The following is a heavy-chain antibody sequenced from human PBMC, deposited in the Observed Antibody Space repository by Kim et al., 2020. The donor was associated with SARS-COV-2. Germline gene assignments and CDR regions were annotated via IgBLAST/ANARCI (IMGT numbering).Heavy chain of an antibody. CDR2: ISRDGGEI. J-gene: IGHJ4*02. CDR3: VRGQQWLIKN. D-gene: IGHD6-19*01. Sequence: GGSLRLSCAASGFTFDDYAIQWVRQVPGKGLEWVSFISRDGGEIKYADSVKGLFISSRDNSKKSVYLQMNSLRSEDTALYYCVRGQQWLIKNWGQGTQVTVSS. V-gene: IGHV3-43*02. CDR1: GFTFDDYA.